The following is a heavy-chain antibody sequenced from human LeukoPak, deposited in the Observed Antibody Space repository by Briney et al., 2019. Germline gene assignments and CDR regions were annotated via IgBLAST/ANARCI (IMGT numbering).Heavy chain of an antibody. D-gene: IGHD3-3*01. V-gene: IGHV3-23*01. J-gene: IGHJ4*02. CDR3: AKDAHFGRKAGVFYFDY. CDR1: GFTFSSYA. Sequence: PGGSLRLSCAASGFTFSSYAMSWVRQAPGKGLEWVSAISGSGGSTYYADSVKGRFTISRDNSKNKLYLQMNSLRAEDTAVYYCAKDAHFGRKAGVFYFDYWGQGTLVTVSS. CDR2: ISGSGGST.